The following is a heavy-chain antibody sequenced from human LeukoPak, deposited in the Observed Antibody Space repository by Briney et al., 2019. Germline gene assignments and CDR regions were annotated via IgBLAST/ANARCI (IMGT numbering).Heavy chain of an antibody. J-gene: IGHJ4*02. V-gene: IGHV3-11*04. Sequence: GGSLRLSCAASGLRFSDYYMSWIRQAPGKGLEWVSYISSSGSTIYYADSVKGRFTISRDNAKNSLYLQMNSLRAEDTAVYFCARDRYYDSSGYIGYWGQGTLVTVSS. D-gene: IGHD3-22*01. CDR3: ARDRYYDSSGYIGY. CDR1: GLRFSDYY. CDR2: ISSSGSTI.